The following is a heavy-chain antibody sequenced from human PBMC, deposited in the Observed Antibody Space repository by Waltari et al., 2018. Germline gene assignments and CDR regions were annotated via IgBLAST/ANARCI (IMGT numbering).Heavy chain of an antibody. CDR2: IDRSGST. J-gene: IGHJ4*02. V-gene: IGHV4-34*01. CDR3: AREATDYDFWSGYYYYFDS. D-gene: IGHD3-3*01. Sequence: QVPLQQWGAGLLKPSETLSLTCAVNGGSFSGFDWTWLRQSPGKGLEWFGEIDRSGSTNYNPSLKSRLTISSDTSKKQFSLTLTSVTAADTAVYYCAREATDYDFWSGYYYYFDSWGQGTLVTVSS. CDR1: GGSFSGFD.